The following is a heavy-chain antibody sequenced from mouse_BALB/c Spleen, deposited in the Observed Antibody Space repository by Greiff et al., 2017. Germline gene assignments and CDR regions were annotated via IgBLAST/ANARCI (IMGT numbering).Heavy chain of an antibody. Sequence: VQLQQSGPELVKPGASVKISCKASGYSFTGYFMNWVMQSHGKSLEWIGRINPYNGDTFYNQKFKGKATLTVDKSSITAHMELRSLASEDSAVYDCARGGYEGYLCAYWGQGTLVTVSA. D-gene: IGHD2-3*01. J-gene: IGHJ3*01. CDR1: GYSFTGYF. CDR3: ARGGYEGYLCAY. V-gene: IGHV1-20*02. CDR2: INPYNGDT.